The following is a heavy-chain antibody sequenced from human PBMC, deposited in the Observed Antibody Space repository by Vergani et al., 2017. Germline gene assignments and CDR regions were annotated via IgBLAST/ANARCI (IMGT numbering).Heavy chain of an antibody. Sequence: QVQLQESGPGLVKPSETLSLTCVVSGYSISSGYYWGWIRQPPGKGLEWIGSIYHSGSTYYNPSLKSRVTISLDTSKNHFSLSLSSVTAADTAVYYCVRRNNVVRETDYFDYWGQGILVTVSS. J-gene: IGHJ4*02. V-gene: IGHV4-38-2*01. CDR2: IYHSGST. CDR3: VRRNNVVRETDYFDY. D-gene: IGHD3-10*01. CDR1: GYSISSGYY.